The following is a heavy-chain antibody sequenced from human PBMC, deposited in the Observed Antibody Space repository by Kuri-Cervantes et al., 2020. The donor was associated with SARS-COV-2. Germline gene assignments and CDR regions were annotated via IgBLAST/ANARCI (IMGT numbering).Heavy chain of an antibody. V-gene: IGHV3-48*01. D-gene: IGHD2-2*01. J-gene: IGHJ4*02. Sequence: GESLKISCAASGFTFSSYSMNWVRQAPGKGLEWVSYISSSSSTIYYADSVKGRFTISRDNAKNSLYLQMSSLSAEDTALYYCARDQRNANWDYWGQGTLVTVSS. CDR1: GFTFSSYS. CDR2: ISSSSSTI. CDR3: ARDQRNANWDY.